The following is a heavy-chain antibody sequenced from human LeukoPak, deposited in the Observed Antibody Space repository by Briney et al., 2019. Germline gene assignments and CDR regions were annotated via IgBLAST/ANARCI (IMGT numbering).Heavy chain of an antibody. D-gene: IGHD6-13*01. J-gene: IGHJ4*02. CDR3: ARDANRYSSSWYTDY. V-gene: IGHV1-18*01. Sequence: ASVKVSCKASGYTFSSYGISWVRQAPGQGLEWMGWISAHNGNTNSAQKLQDRVTMSTDTSTNTAYMELRSLRSDDTAVYYCARDANRYSSSWYTDYWGQGTLVTVSS. CDR2: ISAHNGNT. CDR1: GYTFSSYG.